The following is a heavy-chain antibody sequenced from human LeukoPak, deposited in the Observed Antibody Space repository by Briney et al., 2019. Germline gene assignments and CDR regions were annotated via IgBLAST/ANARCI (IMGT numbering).Heavy chain of an antibody. J-gene: IGHJ4*02. CDR3: ARESNDSSGSYYYDY. CDR1: GCTFTSYA. V-gene: IGHV1-69*13. Sequence: GASVKVSCKASGCTFTSYAISWVRQAPAQGLEWMGGIIPIFGTANYAQKFQGRVTITADESTSTAYMDLSSLRSEDTAVYYCARESNDSSGSYYYDYWGQGTLVTVGS. D-gene: IGHD3-22*01. CDR2: IIPIFGTA.